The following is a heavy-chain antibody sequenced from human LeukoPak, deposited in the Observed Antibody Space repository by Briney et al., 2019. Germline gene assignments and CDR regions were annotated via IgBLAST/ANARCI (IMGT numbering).Heavy chain of an antibody. CDR3: ARERGIVVVPAGPDYMDV. Sequence: SETLSLTCTVPGGSISSGGYYWSWIRQHPGKGLEWIGYIYYSGSTYYNPSLKSRVAISVDTSKNQFSLKLSSVTAADTAVYYCARERGIVVVPAGPDYMDVWGKGTTVTVSS. D-gene: IGHD2-2*01. V-gene: IGHV4-31*03. CDR1: GGSISSGGYY. CDR2: IYYSGST. J-gene: IGHJ6*03.